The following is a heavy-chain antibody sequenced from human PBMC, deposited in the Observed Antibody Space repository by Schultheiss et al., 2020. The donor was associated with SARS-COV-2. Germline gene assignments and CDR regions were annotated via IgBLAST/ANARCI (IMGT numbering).Heavy chain of an antibody. CDR2: INHSGST. V-gene: IGHV4-39*07. D-gene: IGHD6-13*01. CDR1: GGSISSSSYY. J-gene: IGHJ4*02. CDR3: ARETGYSSSCYGY. Sequence: SETLSLTCTVSGGSISSSSYYWSWIRQPPGKGLEWIGEINHSGSTNYNPSLKSRVTISVDTSKNQFSLKLSSVTAADTAVYYCARETGYSSSCYGYWGQGTLVTVSS.